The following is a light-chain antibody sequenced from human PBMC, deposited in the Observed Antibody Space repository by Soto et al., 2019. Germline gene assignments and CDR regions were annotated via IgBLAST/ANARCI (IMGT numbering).Light chain of an antibody. J-gene: IGLJ2*01. V-gene: IGLV2-23*01. Sequence: QSALTQPASVSGSPGQSITISCTGTSSDVGSYNLVSWYQQHPSKAAKLMISEGSKRPSGVSNRFSGSKSGNTASLTISGLQAEDEADYYCCSYAGRSTDVVFGGGTKLTVL. CDR1: SSDVGSYNL. CDR3: CSYAGRSTDVV. CDR2: EGS.